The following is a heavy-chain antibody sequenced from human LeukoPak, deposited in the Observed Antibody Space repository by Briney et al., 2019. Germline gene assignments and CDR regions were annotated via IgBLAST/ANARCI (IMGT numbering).Heavy chain of an antibody. Sequence: GGSLRLSCAASGFPFSSYAMSWVRQAPGKGLEWVSTISNSDDSTYYADSVKGRFTISRDNSENTLFLRMNSLRAEDTAVYYCAKAYYYYMDVWGKGTTVTVSS. J-gene: IGHJ6*03. CDR3: AKAYYYYMDV. CDR2: ISNSDDST. CDR1: GFPFSSYA. V-gene: IGHV3-23*01.